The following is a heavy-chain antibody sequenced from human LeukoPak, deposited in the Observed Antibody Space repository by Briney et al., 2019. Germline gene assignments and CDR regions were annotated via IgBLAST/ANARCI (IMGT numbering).Heavy chain of an antibody. Sequence: PSETPSLTCTVSGGSISSSSYYWGWIRQPPGKGLEWIGSIYYSGNTYYNPSLKSRVTISVDTSKNQFSLKLSSVTAADTAVYYCARPEQWQLNAFDIWGQGTMVTVSS. CDR1: GGSISSSSYY. D-gene: IGHD6-19*01. J-gene: IGHJ3*02. V-gene: IGHV4-39*01. CDR3: ARPEQWQLNAFDI. CDR2: IYYSGNT.